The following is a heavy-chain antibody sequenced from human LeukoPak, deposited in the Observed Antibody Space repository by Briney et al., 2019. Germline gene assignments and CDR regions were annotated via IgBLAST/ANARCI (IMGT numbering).Heavy chain of an antibody. CDR2: IYYSGST. D-gene: IGHD6-13*01. V-gene: IGHV4-31*01. Sequence: PSETLSLTCTVSGGSISSGGYYWSWLRHHPGKGLEWIGYIYYSGSTYYNPSLKSLVTISVDTSKNQFSLNLSSVTAADTAVYYCARSSSWYYFDYWGQGTLVTVSS. CDR1: GGSISSGGYY. CDR3: ARSSSWYYFDY. J-gene: IGHJ4*02.